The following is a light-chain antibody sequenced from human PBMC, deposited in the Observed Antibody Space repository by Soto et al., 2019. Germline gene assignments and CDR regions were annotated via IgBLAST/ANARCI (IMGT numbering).Light chain of an antibody. J-gene: IGKJ2*01. CDR1: QSVSSD. CDR2: DAF. CDR3: QKRTNWPPYT. Sequence: EIVLTQSPATLSLSPGERATLSCRTSQSVSSDLAWYQQKPGQAPRLLIYDAFNRATGIPARFSGSGSGTDFTLTISSLEPEDFAVYYCQKRTNWPPYTFGQGTRLEIK. V-gene: IGKV3-11*01.